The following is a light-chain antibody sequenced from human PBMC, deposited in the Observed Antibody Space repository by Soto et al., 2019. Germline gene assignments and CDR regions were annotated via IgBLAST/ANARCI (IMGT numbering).Light chain of an antibody. CDR2: EVT. CDR3: SSYASSRSVL. Sequence: CVLTQPASRSGSPGQSITISCTGTSSDIGAYDYVSWYREHPGKAPKLLIYEVTNRPSGISPRFSASKSANTASLTISGLQAEDEADYYCSSYASSRSVLFGGGTQLTVL. CDR1: SSDIGAYDY. V-gene: IGLV2-14*01. J-gene: IGLJ3*02.